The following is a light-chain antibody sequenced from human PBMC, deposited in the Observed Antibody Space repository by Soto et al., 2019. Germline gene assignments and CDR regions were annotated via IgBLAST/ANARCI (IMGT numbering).Light chain of an antibody. CDR2: AAS. CDR1: QSISSY. Sequence: DIPMTQSPSSLSASVGDRVTITCRASQSISSYLNWYQQKPGKAPKLLIYAASSLQSGVPSRFSGSGSGTDFTLTISRLQPEDFATYYCQQRYSTPCTFGQGTKLEIK. J-gene: IGKJ2*02. CDR3: QQRYSTPCT. V-gene: IGKV1-39*01.